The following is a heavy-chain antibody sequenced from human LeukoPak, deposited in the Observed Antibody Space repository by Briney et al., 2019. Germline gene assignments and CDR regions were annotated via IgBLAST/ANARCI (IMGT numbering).Heavy chain of an antibody. V-gene: IGHV3-23*01. CDR3: AKVLDSSGYYGQIDY. D-gene: IGHD3-22*01. CDR1: GFTCSSYA. CDR2: ISGSGGST. Sequence: GGSLRLSCAASGFTCSSYARSWVRQAPGKGLEWVSGISGSGGSTYYADSVKGRFTISRDNPKSTLYLQMNSLRVEDTAVYYCAKVLDSSGYYGQIDYWGQGTLVTVSS. J-gene: IGHJ4*02.